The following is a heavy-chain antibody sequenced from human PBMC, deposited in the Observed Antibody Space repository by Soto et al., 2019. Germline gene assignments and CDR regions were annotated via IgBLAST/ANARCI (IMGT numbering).Heavy chain of an antibody. CDR2: VSHNGRS. Sequence: QVRLQQWGAGLLRPSETLSVTCAVYGESLNGYYWSWIRQPPGNGLEWIGEVSHNGRSHYNPSLTGLLTIFMHAAKNQCSLILNSVTAADPAVYYCARGQWSDRFLNWGQGALVTVS. CDR1: GESLNGYY. V-gene: IGHV4-34*02. J-gene: IGHJ4*02. CDR3: ARGQWSDRFLN. D-gene: IGHD2-15*01.